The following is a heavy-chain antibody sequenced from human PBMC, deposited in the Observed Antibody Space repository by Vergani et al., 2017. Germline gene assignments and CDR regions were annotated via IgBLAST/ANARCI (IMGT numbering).Heavy chain of an antibody. J-gene: IGHJ4*02. D-gene: IGHD3-10*01. CDR1: GYSFTSYW. V-gene: IGHV5-10-1*01. Sequence: EVQLVQSGAEVKKPGESLKISCKGSGYSFTSYWIGWVRQMPGKGLEWMGRIDPSDSYTNYSPSFQGHVTISADKSISTAYLQWSSLKASDTAMYYCARYGKEPVAHPYYFDYWGQGTLVTVSS. CDR2: IDPSDSYT. CDR3: ARYGKEPVAHPYYFDY.